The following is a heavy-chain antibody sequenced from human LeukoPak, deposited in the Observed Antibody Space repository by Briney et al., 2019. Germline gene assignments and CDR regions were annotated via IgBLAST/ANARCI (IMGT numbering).Heavy chain of an antibody. CDR1: GFTFDDYA. V-gene: IGHV3-9*01. CDR2: ISWNSGRI. D-gene: IGHD6-6*01. Sequence: SLRLSCAASGFTFDDYAMHWGRQAPGKGLEWVSGISWNSGRICHADSVKGRFTISRDNAKDSLYLQMNSLRAEDTALYYCAKERSRSSSSGLVDYWGQGTLVTVSS. J-gene: IGHJ4*02. CDR3: AKERSRSSSSGLVDY.